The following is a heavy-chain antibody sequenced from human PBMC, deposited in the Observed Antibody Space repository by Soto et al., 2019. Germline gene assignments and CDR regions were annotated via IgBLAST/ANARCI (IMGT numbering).Heavy chain of an antibody. V-gene: IGHV4-59*08. J-gene: IGHJ5*02. CDR3: ARHRHHYYGSGSYPLAAYWFDP. CDR1: GGSISSYY. Sequence: SETLSLTCTVSGGSISSYYWSWIRQPPGKGLEWIGYIYYSGSTNYNPSLKSRVTISVDTSKNQFSLKLSSVTAADTAVYYCARHRHHYYGSGSYPLAAYWFDPWGQGTLVTVSS. CDR2: IYYSGST. D-gene: IGHD3-10*01.